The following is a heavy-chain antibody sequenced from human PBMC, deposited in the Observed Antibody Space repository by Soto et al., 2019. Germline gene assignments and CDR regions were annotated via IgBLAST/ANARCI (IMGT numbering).Heavy chain of an antibody. CDR1: GFTFSSYS. CDR2: ISSSSSYI. CDR3: ERGYYDIVTGLAPYYYGMDV. Sequence: GGSLRLSCAASGFTFSSYSMNWVRQAPGKGLEWVSSISSSSSYIYYADSVKGRFTISRDNAKNSLYLQMNSLRAEDAAVYYCERGYYDIVTGLAPYYYGMDVWGQGTTVTVSS. V-gene: IGHV3-21*01. D-gene: IGHD3-9*01. J-gene: IGHJ6*02.